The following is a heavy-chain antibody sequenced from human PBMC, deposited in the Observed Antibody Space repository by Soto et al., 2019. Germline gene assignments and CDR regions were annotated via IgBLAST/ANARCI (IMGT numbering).Heavy chain of an antibody. CDR3: ARHIWYYDILTARRYFDY. D-gene: IGHD3-9*01. V-gene: IGHV4-39*01. Sequence: QLQLQESGPGLVKPSETLSLTCTVSGGSISSSSYYWGWIRQPPGKGLEWIGSIYYSGSTYYNPSLKSRVTISVDTSKNQFSLKLSSVTAADTAVYYCARHIWYYDILTARRYFDYWGQGTLVTVSS. J-gene: IGHJ4*02. CDR2: IYYSGST. CDR1: GGSISSSSYY.